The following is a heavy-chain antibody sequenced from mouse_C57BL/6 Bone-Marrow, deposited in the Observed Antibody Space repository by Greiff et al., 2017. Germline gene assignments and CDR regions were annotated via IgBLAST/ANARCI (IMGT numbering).Heavy chain of an antibody. CDR2: IDPSDSET. CDR3: ARGGYYYGSSPYWYFDV. J-gene: IGHJ1*03. D-gene: IGHD1-1*01. Sequence: QVHVKQSGAELVRPGSSVKLSCKASGYTFTSYWMHWVKQRPIQGLEWIGNIDPSDSETHYNQKFKDKATLTVDKSSSTAYMQLSSLTSEDSAVYYCARGGYYYGSSPYWYFDVWGTGTTVTVSS. V-gene: IGHV1-52*01. CDR1: GYTFTSYW.